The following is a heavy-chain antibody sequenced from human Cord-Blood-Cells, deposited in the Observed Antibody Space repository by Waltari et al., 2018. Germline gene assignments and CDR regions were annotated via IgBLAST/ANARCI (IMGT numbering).Heavy chain of an antibody. Sequence: QVQLQESGPGLVKPSETLSLTCTVSGYSISSGYYWGWIRQPPGKGLEWIGSIYHSGSTYYNPSLKSRVTISVDTSKNQFSLKLSSVTAADTAVYYCARDSEAYCGGDCYDSNFDYWGQGTLVTVSS. D-gene: IGHD2-21*01. V-gene: IGHV4-38-2*02. CDR1: GYSISSGYY. J-gene: IGHJ4*02. CDR3: ARDSEAYCGGDCYDSNFDY. CDR2: IYHSGST.